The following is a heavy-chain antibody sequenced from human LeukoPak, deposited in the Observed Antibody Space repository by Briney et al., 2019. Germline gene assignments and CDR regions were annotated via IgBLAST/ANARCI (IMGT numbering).Heavy chain of an antibody. V-gene: IGHV4-30-2*01. D-gene: IGHD7-27*01. J-gene: IGHJ4*02. CDR1: GVSIGSGGYS. CDR3: ARSRLGGDFDY. CDR2: IYHSGSS. Sequence: PSETLSLTCAVSGVSIGSGGYSWSWVRLPPGKGLEWIGYIYHSGSSYYNPSLKSRVTISVDTSKNQFSLKLSSVTAADTAVYYCARSRLGGDFDYWGQGTLVTVSS.